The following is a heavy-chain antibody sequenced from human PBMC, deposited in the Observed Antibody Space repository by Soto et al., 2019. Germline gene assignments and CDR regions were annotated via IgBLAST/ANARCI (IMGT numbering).Heavy chain of an antibody. D-gene: IGHD3-10*01. J-gene: IGHJ6*03. V-gene: IGHV3-33*01. CDR1: GFTFSSYG. Sequence: GGSLRLSCAASGFTFSSYGMHWVRQAPGKGLEWVAVIWYDGSNKYYADSVKGRFTISRDNSKNTLYLQMDSLRAEDTAVYYCARDKYYGSGSYYNVGFYYYYYYMDVWGKGTPVTVSS. CDR3: ARDKYYGSGSYYNVGFYYYYYYMDV. CDR2: IWYDGSNK.